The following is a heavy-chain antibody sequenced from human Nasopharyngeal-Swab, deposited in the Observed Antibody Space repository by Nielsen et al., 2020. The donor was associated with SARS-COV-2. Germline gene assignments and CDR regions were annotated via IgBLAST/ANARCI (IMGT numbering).Heavy chain of an antibody. D-gene: IGHD6-19*01. J-gene: IGHJ6*02. Sequence: GESLKISCAASGFTFSSYAMSWVRQAPGKGLEWVSVISGSGGSTYYADSVKGRFTISRDNAKNSLYLQMNSLRAEDTAVYYCARDPRYSGWDYYYNGMDVWGQGTTVTVSS. CDR2: ISGSGGST. CDR3: ARDPRYSGWDYYYNGMDV. V-gene: IGHV3-23*01. CDR1: GFTFSSYA.